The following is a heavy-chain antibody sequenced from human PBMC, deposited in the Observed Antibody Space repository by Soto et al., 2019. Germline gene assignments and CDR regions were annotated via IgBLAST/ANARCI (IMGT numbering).Heavy chain of an antibody. CDR1: GYTFTSYQ. D-gene: IGHD3-3*01. V-gene: IGHV1-46*03. J-gene: IGHJ4*02. CDR3: TRSPTDLYYNFRSAYFDY. Sequence: ASVKVSCKASGYTFTSYQMHWVRQAPGQGLEWMGIINPSGGSTSYAQRFQGRVTMTRDTSTSTVYMELSSLRSEDTAVYFCTRSPTDLYYNFRSAYFDYWGQGTLVTVSS. CDR2: INPSGGST.